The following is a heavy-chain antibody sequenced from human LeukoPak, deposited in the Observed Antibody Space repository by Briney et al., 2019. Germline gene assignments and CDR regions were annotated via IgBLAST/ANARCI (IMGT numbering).Heavy chain of an antibody. CDR2: IYPGDSDT. V-gene: IGHV5-51*01. J-gene: IGHJ4*02. Sequence: GESLKISCKGSGYSFTSYWIGWVRQMPGKGLEWIGIIYPGDSDTRYNPSFQGQVAISADKSISTAYLQWSSLKDSDTAMYYCASSEYSSSWYSYYPLAGPIDYWGQGTLVTVSS. D-gene: IGHD6-13*01. CDR1: GYSFTSYW. CDR3: ASSEYSSSWYSYYPLAGPIDY.